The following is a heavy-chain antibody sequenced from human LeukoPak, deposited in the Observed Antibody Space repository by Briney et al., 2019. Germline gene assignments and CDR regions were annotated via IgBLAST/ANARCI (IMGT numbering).Heavy chain of an antibody. CDR3: ARDIQAELSPYYYYGMDV. Sequence: GASVKVSCKASGYTFTSYYMHWVRQAPGQGLEWMGIINPSGGSTSYAQKFQGRVTMTRDTSTSTVYMELSSLRSEDTAVYYCARDIQAELSPYYYYGMDVWGQGTTVTVSS. CDR1: GYTFTSYY. V-gene: IGHV1-46*01. D-gene: IGHD1-14*01. CDR2: INPSGGST. J-gene: IGHJ6*02.